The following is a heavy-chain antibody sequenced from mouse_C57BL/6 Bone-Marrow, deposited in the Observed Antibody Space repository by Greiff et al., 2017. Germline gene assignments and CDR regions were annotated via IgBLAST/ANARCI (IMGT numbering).Heavy chain of an antibody. D-gene: IGHD1-1*01. CDR1: GYTFTSYT. Sequence: QVQLVESGAELARPGASVKMSCKASGYTFTSYTMHWVKQRPGQGLEWIGYINPSSGYTKYNQKFKDKATLTADKSSSTAYMQLSSLTSEDSAVYYCARSYNWYFDVWGTGTTVTVSS. V-gene: IGHV1-4*01. CDR2: INPSSGYT. J-gene: IGHJ1*03. CDR3: ARSYNWYFDV.